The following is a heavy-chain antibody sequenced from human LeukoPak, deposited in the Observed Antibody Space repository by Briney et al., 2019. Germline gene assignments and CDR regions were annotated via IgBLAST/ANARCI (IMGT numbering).Heavy chain of an antibody. CDR1: GFTFYDYT. CDR2: ISWGGGST. D-gene: IGHD2-2*01. Sequence: PGGSLRLSCAASGFTFYDYTMHWVRQAPGEGLEGVSLISWGGGSTYYADSVKGRFTIFRDNSKNSLYLQMNSLRTEDTALYYCAKDMPGYCSSTSCSDPWGQGTLVTVSS. J-gene: IGHJ5*02. CDR3: AKDMPGYCSSTSCSDP. V-gene: IGHV3-43*01.